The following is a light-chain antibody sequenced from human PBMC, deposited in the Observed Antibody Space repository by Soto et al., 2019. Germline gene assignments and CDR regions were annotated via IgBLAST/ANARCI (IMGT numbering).Light chain of an antibody. Sequence: QSALTQPASVSGSPGQSITISCTGTSSDVGSYNLVSWYQQHPGKAPKLMIYEVSKRPSGVSNRFSGSKSGNTASLTISGLQAKDEADYYCCSYAGSSTPPNVFGTGTKVTVL. J-gene: IGLJ1*01. CDR1: SSDVGSYNL. V-gene: IGLV2-23*02. CDR3: CSYAGSSTPPNV. CDR2: EVS.